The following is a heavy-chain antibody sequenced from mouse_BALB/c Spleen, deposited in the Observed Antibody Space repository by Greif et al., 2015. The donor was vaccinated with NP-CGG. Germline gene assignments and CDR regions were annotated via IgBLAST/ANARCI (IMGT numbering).Heavy chain of an antibody. J-gene: IGHJ4*01. Sequence: VQLQQSGAELVRPGPSVQVSCKASGYAFTNYLIAWVKQRPGQGLEWIGVINPGSGGXNYNEKFTGKATLTADKSSSTAYMQLSSLTSEDSAVYFCARADGNYGTRAMDYWGQGTSVTVSS. CDR3: ARADGNYGTRAMDY. V-gene: IGHV1-54*01. CDR2: INPGSGGX. CDR1: GYAFTNYL. D-gene: IGHD2-1*01.